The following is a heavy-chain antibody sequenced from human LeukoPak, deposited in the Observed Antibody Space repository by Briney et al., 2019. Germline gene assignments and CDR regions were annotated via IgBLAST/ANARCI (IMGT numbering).Heavy chain of an antibody. V-gene: IGHV4-61*02. CDR1: GGSISSGSYY. D-gene: IGHD6-13*01. J-gene: IGHJ6*03. Sequence: SETLSLTCTVSGGSISSGSYYWSWIRQPAGKGLEWIGRIYTSGSTNYNPSLKSRVTISVDTSKNQFSLKLSSVTAADTAVYFCARGRVSSSSWQSVYYYYLYMDVWGKGSTVTVSS. CDR3: ARGRVSSSSWQSVYYYYLYMDV. CDR2: IYTSGST.